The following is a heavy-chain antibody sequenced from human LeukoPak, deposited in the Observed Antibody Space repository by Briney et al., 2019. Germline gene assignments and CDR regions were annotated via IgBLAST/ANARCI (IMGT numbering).Heavy chain of an antibody. CDR1: GYTFTSYG. D-gene: IGHD2-15*01. CDR3: ARDCSGGSCTRADY. CDR2: ISAYNGNT. Sequence: ASVKVSCKASGYTFTSYGIGWVRQAPGQGLEWMGWISAYNGNTDYAQKLQGRVTMTTDTSTSTAYMELRSLRSDDTAVYYCARDCSGGSCTRADYWGQGTLVTVSS. V-gene: IGHV1-18*01. J-gene: IGHJ4*02.